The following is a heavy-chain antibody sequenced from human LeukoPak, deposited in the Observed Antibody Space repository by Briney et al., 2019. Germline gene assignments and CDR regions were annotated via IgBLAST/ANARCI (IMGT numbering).Heavy chain of an antibody. CDR2: ISGSGGST. Sequence: GGSLRLSCAASGFTFSSYAMSWVRQAPGKGLERVSAISGSGGSTYYADSVKGRFTISRDNSRNTLHLQMNSLRAEDTAVYYCAKTSGLVGAHGGLDYWGQGALVTVSS. V-gene: IGHV3-23*01. D-gene: IGHD1-26*01. J-gene: IGHJ4*02. CDR3: AKTSGLVGAHGGLDY. CDR1: GFTFSSYA.